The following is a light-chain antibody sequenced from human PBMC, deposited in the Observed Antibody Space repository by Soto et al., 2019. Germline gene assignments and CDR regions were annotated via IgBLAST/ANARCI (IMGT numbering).Light chain of an antibody. Sequence: DIVMTQSPSSLSASPGERPTLSCRASQSVSSKLAWYQQKRGQPPRLLIFGASTRATGIPARFSGSGSGTEFTLTISSLQSEDFAVYYCQQYNNWPLTFGGGTKVEIK. J-gene: IGKJ4*01. CDR2: GAS. V-gene: IGKV3-15*01. CDR3: QQYNNWPLT. CDR1: QSVSSK.